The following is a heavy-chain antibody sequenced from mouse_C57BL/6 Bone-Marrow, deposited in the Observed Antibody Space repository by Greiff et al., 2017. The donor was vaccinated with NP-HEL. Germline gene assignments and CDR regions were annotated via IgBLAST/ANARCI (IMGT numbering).Heavy chain of an antibody. CDR1: GYTFTSYG. CDR2: IYPRSGNP. Sequence: VQLQQSGAELARPGASVKLSCKASGYTFTSYGISWVKQRTGQGLEWIGEIYPRSGNPYYNEKLKGKATLTADKSSSTAYMELRSLTSADSAVYFCARHYGKEFDYWGQGTTHTVAA. D-gene: IGHD1-1*01. CDR3: ARHYGKEFDY. V-gene: IGHV1-81*01. J-gene: IGHJ2*01.